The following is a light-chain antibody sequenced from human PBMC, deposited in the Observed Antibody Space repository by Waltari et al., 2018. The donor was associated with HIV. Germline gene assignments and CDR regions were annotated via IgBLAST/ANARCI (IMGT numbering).Light chain of an antibody. V-gene: IGKV1-5*03. J-gene: IGKJ1*01. CDR3: QQYNSYPWT. CDR2: KAS. Sequence: DIHMTQSPSTLSASVGDRVTITCRASQSISSWLAWYQQKPGKAPKLLIYKASSLESGVPSMFSGSGSGTECTLTISSLQPDDFATYYCQQYNSYPWTFGQGTKVGIK. CDR1: QSISSW.